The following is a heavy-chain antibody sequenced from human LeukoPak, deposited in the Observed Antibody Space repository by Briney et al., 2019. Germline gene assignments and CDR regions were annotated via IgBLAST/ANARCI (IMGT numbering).Heavy chain of an antibody. D-gene: IGHD1-20*01. V-gene: IGHV4-38-2*02. Sequence: SETLSLTCTVSGYSISSGFYWGWIRQPPGKGLEWIGTIYHSGSTYYNPSLKSRVTISVDTSKNQFSLKLSSVTAADTAVYYCARERGDNWNVGPWGQGTLVTVSS. CDR3: ARERGDNWNVGP. CDR1: GYSISSGFY. J-gene: IGHJ5*02. CDR2: IYHSGST.